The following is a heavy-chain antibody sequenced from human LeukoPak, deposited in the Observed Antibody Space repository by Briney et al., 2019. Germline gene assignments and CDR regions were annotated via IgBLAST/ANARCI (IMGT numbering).Heavy chain of an antibody. J-gene: IGHJ4*02. CDR1: GGSIRSSYYY. CDR3: ARHYGL. D-gene: IGHD3-10*01. CDR2: IYDSGST. Sequence: SETLSLTCPVSGGSIRSSYYYWGGIRQPPGKGLEWIGSIYDSGSTYYNPSLKSRVTISVDTSKNQFSLKLNSVPAADTAVYYCARHYGLWGQGTLVTVS. V-gene: IGHV4-39*01.